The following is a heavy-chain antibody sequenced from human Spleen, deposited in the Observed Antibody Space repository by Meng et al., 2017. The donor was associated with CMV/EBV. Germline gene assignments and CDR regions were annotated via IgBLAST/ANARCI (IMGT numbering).Heavy chain of an antibody. CDR1: GFNFGDYA. V-gene: IGHV3-49*04. CDR2: IRTEAYGGTS. J-gene: IGHJ6*02. D-gene: IGHD4-23*01. Sequence: GGSLRLSCTASGFNFGDYAMNWVRQAPGKGLEWVGFIRTEAYGGTSEYAASVKDRFTISRDDSKSIAYLQMNSLKAEDTAVYYCASLLRAGGYYYGMDVWGQGTTVTVSS. CDR3: ASLLRAGGYYYGMDV.